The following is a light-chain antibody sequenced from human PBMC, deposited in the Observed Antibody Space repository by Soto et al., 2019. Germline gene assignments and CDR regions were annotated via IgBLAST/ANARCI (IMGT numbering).Light chain of an antibody. V-gene: IGLV2-23*01. CDR2: EGS. Sequence: QSVLTQPASVSGSPGQSITISCTGTSSDVGSYNLVSWYQQQPGKAPKLMIYEGSKRPSGVSDRFSGSKSGNTASLTISGLQAEDEADYYCCSFSRSSTPYLFGTGTKVTVL. J-gene: IGLJ1*01. CDR1: SSDVGSYNL. CDR3: CSFSRSSTPYL.